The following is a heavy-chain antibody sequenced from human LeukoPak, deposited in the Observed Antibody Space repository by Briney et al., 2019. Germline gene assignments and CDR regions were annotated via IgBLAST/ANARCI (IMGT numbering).Heavy chain of an antibody. J-gene: IGHJ4*02. D-gene: IGHD2-2*01. Sequence: ASVEVSCKASGYTFTDYYIHWVRQAPGQGLEWMGWIHPNSGGTNYVQKFQGRVTMTRDTSLSTAYMELNSLRSEDTAVYYCARDIAPGEYCSSTSCSYHFDYWGQGTLVTVSS. CDR3: ARDIAPGEYCSSTSCSYHFDY. CDR2: IHPNSGGT. V-gene: IGHV1-2*02. CDR1: GYTFTDYY.